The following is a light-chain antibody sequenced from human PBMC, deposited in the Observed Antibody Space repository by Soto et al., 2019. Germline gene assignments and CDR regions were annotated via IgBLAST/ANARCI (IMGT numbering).Light chain of an antibody. CDR2: AAS. J-gene: IGKJ1*01. CDR3: LQDYNFPRT. Sequence: AIQMTQSPSSLSASVGDRVTIICRASQGIRNDLGWYQQKPGKAPKLLIYAASSLQRGVPSRFSGSGSVTDFTLTISSLQPEDFATYYCLQDYNFPRTFGQGTKVEVK. V-gene: IGKV1-6*01. CDR1: QGIRND.